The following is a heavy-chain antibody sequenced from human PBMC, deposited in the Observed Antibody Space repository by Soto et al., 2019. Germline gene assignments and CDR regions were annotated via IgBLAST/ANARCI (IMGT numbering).Heavy chain of an antibody. CDR3: ARRLTGENYYYGMDV. V-gene: IGHV1-2*04. J-gene: IGHJ6*02. Sequence: ASVKVSCKASGYTFTGYYMHWVRQAPGQGLEWMGWINPDSGGTNYAQKFQGWVTMTRDTSISTAYMELSRLRSDDTAVYYCARRLTGENYYYGMDVWGQGTTVTVS. CDR2: INPDSGGT. CDR1: GYTFTGYY. D-gene: IGHD7-27*01.